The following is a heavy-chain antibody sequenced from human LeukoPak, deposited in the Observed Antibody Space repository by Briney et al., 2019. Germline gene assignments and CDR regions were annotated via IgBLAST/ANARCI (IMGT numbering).Heavy chain of an antibody. CDR1: GFTFSSYA. CDR3: AKAPGGAALSYYYYMDV. D-gene: IGHD3-16*01. J-gene: IGHJ6*03. V-gene: IGHV3-23*01. Sequence: AGGSLRLSCAASGFTFSSYAMSWVRQAPGKGLEWVSAISGSGGSTYYADSVKGRFTISRDNSKNTLYLQMNSLRAEDTAVYYCAKAPGGAALSYYYYMDVWGKGTTVTVSS. CDR2: ISGSGGST.